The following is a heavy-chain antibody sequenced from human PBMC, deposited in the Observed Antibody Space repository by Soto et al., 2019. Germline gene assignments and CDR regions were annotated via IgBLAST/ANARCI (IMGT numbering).Heavy chain of an antibody. D-gene: IGHD2-21*02. Sequence: SVKVSCKASGGTFSSYAISWVRQAPGQGLEWMGGIIPIFGTANYAQKFQGGVTITADESTSTAYMELSSLRSEDTAVYYCATKDRGVTAHNWFDPWGQGTLVTVSS. V-gene: IGHV1-69*13. J-gene: IGHJ5*02. CDR2: IIPIFGTA. CDR3: ATKDRGVTAHNWFDP. CDR1: GGTFSSYA.